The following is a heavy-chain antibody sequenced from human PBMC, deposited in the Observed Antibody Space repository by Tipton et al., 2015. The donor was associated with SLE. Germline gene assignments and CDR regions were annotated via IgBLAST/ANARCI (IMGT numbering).Heavy chain of an antibody. Sequence: SLRLSCAASGFTFSSYAMHWVRQAPGKGLEWVAVISYDGSNKYYADSVKGRFTISRDNSKNTLYLQMNSLRAEDTAVYYCARQWVGATLGWFDPWGQGTLVTVSS. J-gene: IGHJ5*02. V-gene: IGHV3-30-3*01. CDR2: ISYDGSNK. D-gene: IGHD1-26*01. CDR3: ARQWVGATLGWFDP. CDR1: GFTFSSYA.